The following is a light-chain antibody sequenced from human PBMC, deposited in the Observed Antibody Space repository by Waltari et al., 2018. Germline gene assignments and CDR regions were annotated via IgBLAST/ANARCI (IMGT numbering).Light chain of an antibody. J-gene: IGKJ2*01. CDR2: GAS. CDR3: QQYSDGYT. V-gene: IGKV3-15*01. Sequence: EVLMTQSPATVSVSPGEGATLSCLASQSVRNNVAWFQQKPGQAPRLLIDGASTRATGIPARFSGSGAGTDFSLTISGLQSEDFAVYYCQQYSDGYTFGQGTKLEIK. CDR1: QSVRNN.